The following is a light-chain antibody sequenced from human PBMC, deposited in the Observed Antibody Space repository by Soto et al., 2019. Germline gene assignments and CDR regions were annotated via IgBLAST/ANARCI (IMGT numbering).Light chain of an antibody. CDR3: QQYDYWPTYT. CDR1: QSVSSN. Sequence: EIVMTQSPATLSVSPGERATLSCRASQSVSSNLAWYQQKPGQAPRLLIYGASTRATGIPARFSGSGSGTEFTLPIGSLQSEDVAADYCQQYDYWPTYTFGQGTKLEIK. V-gene: IGKV3-15*01. J-gene: IGKJ2*01. CDR2: GAS.